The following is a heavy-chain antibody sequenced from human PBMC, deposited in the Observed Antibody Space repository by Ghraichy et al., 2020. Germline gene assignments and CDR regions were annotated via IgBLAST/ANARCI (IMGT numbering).Heavy chain of an antibody. J-gene: IGHJ6*03. CDR2: INHSGST. D-gene: IGHD6-13*01. CDR3: AREPGSIAAAPHYMDV. Sequence: TLSLTCAVYGGSFSGYYWSWIRQPPGKGLEWIGEINHSGSTNYNPSLKSRVTISVDTSKNQFSLKLSSVTAADTAVYYCAREPGSIAAAPHYMDVWGKGTTVTVSS. V-gene: IGHV4-34*01. CDR1: GGSFSGYY.